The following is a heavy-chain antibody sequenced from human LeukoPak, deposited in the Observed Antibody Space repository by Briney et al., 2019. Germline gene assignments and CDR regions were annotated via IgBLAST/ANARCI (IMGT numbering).Heavy chain of an antibody. CDR2: MNPNSGNT. V-gene: IGHV1-8*01. Sequence: GASVKVSCKASGYTFTSYDINWVRQATGQGLEWMGWMNPNSGNTGYAQKFQGRVTMTRNTSISTAYMELSSLRSEDTAVYYCASSVGAWNWFDPWGQGTLVTVSS. J-gene: IGHJ5*02. CDR3: ASSVGAWNWFDP. CDR1: GYTFTSYD. D-gene: IGHD1-26*01.